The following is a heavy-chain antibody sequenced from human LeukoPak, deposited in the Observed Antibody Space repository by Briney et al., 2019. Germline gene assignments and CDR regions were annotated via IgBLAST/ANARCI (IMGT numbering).Heavy chain of an antibody. CDR1: GFTFSSYW. J-gene: IGHJ5*02. CDR3: ARIVVVVNNWFDP. D-gene: IGHD3-22*01. V-gene: IGHV3-7*01. CDR2: IKQDASEK. Sequence: GGSLRLSCAASGFTFSSYWMSWVRQAPGKGLEWVANIKQDASEKYYVDSVKGRFTISRDNAKNSLYLQMNSLRAEDTAVYYCARIVVVVNNWFDPWGQGTLVTVSS.